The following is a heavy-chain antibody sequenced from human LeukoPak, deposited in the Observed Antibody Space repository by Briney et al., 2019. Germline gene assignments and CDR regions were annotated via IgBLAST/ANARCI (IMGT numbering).Heavy chain of an antibody. Sequence: SETLSLTCTVSGGSITNTNYCWAWIRQPPGERLEWIGSVYHSGITYYTPSLKSRVSISVDTSKNQFSLKVTSVTAADTAVYYCAREWQYQFDYWGQGSLVTVSS. D-gene: IGHD4-11*01. CDR1: GGSITNTNYC. J-gene: IGHJ4*02. V-gene: IGHV4-39*07. CDR2: VYHSGIT. CDR3: AREWQYQFDY.